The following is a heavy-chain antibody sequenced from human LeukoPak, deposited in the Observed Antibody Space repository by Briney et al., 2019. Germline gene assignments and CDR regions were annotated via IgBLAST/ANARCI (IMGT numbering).Heavy chain of an antibody. J-gene: IGHJ4*02. CDR1: GFTFSSYA. CDR2: ISGSGGST. D-gene: IGHD3-10*01. V-gene: IGHV3-23*01. Sequence: GGSLRLSCAASGFTFSSYAMSWVRQAPGKGLEWVSAISGSGGSTYYADSVKGRFTISRDNAKSSLYLQMNSLRAEDTAAYYCAREAYGSGSFDFWGQGTLVTVSS. CDR3: AREAYGSGSFDF.